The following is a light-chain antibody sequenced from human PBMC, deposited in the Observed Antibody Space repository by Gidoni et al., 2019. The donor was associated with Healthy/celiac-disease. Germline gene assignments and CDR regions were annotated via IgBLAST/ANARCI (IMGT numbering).Light chain of an antibody. V-gene: IGLV2-14*01. CDR1: SSDFSPYNY. Sequence: QSALTQPASVSGSPGQSITISCTETSSDFSPYNYVSWYQKRPGKAPKLIIYDVSRRPSGVSNRFSGSKSGNTAALTISGLQAEDEADYYCNSYTSSGSWVFGGGTELTVL. J-gene: IGLJ3*02. CDR2: DVS. CDR3: NSYTSSGSWV.